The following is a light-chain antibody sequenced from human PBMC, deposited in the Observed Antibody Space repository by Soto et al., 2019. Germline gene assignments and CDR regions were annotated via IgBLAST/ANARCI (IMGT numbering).Light chain of an antibody. CDR2: GNT. CDR3: SSWDGSMSGYV. Sequence: QSVLTQPPSVSAAPGQRVTISCSGSSSNIGAGYDVHWYQQLPGTAPKLLIFGNTKRPSGVPDRFSGSKSGSSASLAITGLQDEDEADYYCSSWDGSMSGYVFGAGTKVTVL. CDR1: SSNIGAGYD. J-gene: IGLJ1*01. V-gene: IGLV1-40*01.